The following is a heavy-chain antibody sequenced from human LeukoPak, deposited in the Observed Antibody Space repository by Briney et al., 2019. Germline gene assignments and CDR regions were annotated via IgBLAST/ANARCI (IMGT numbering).Heavy chain of an antibody. CDR2: IKHSGST. D-gene: IGHD4-17*01. J-gene: IGHJ4*02. V-gene: IGHV4-34*01. CDR1: GGSFSGYY. CDR3: ARGDGDYAAVY. Sequence: SETLSLTCAVYGGSFSGYYWSWIRQPPGKGLEWIGEIKHSGSTNYNPSLKSRVTISADTSKNQFSLKLSSVTAADTAVYYCARGDGDYAAVYWGQGTLVTVSS.